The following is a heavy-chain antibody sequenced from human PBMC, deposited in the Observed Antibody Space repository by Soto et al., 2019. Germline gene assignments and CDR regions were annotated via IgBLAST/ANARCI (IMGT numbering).Heavy chain of an antibody. CDR2: ISSGSSTI. CDR1: GFTFSSYS. V-gene: IGHV3-48*02. Sequence: GSLRLSCAASGFTFSSYSMNWVRQAPGKGLEWVSYISSGSSTIYYADSVKGRFTISRDNAKNSLYLQMNSLRDEDTAVYYCARDGWLRNYYYYGMDVWGQGTTVTVSS. CDR3: ARDGWLRNYYYYGMDV. D-gene: IGHD6-19*01. J-gene: IGHJ6*02.